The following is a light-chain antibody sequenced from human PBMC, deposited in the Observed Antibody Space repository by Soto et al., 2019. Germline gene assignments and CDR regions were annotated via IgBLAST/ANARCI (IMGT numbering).Light chain of an antibody. CDR2: DAS. CDR1: QDISNY. CDR3: QQYDNLPWT. Sequence: DIQMTQSPSSLSASVGDRVTITCQASQDISNYLNWCQQKPGKAPKLLIYDASNLETGVPSRFSGSGSGTDFTFTISSLQPEDIATYYCQQYDNLPWTFGQGTKVDI. V-gene: IGKV1-33*01. J-gene: IGKJ1*01.